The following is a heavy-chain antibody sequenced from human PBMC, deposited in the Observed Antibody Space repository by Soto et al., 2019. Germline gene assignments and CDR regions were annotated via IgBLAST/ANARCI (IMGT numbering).Heavy chain of an antibody. V-gene: IGHV3-23*01. CDR2: ISGSGGST. CDR3: ATEYSSSWYLNYGMDV. J-gene: IGHJ6*02. D-gene: IGHD6-13*01. CDR1: GFTFSSYA. Sequence: PGGSLRLSCAASGFTFSSYAMSWVRQAPGKGLEWVSAISGSGGSTYYADSVKGRFTISRDNSKNTLYLQMNSLRAEDTAVYYCATEYSSSWYLNYGMDVWGQGTTVTVSS.